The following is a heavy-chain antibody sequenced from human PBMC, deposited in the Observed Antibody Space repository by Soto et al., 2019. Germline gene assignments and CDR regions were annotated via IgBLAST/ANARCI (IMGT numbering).Heavy chain of an antibody. D-gene: IGHD3-3*01. CDR2: TYYRSKWYN. Sequence: SQTLSLTCVISRDSLSSNSASWNWIRQSPSRGLEWLGRTYYRSKWYNDFAVSVRRRITINPDTSKNQFSLQLNSVTPDDTPVYYCARVYYGSWSGYFKWFDSWGQGILVTVSS. CDR3: ARVYYGSWSGYFKWFDS. CDR1: RDSLSSNSAS. V-gene: IGHV6-1*01. J-gene: IGHJ5*01.